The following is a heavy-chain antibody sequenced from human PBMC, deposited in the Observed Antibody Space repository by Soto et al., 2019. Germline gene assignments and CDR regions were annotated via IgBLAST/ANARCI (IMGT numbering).Heavy chain of an antibody. J-gene: IGHJ4*02. V-gene: IGHV3-20*04. CDR2: INGNGGST. CDR1: GFTFDDYG. CDR3: LASSWDDNFDY. Sequence: GGSLRLSCVASGFTFDDYGMSWVRQGPGKGLEWVSGINGNGGSTGYADSVKGRFTISRDYAKNSLYLQMNSLRAEDTALYYCLASSWDDNFDYWGQGTLVTVSS. D-gene: IGHD6-13*01.